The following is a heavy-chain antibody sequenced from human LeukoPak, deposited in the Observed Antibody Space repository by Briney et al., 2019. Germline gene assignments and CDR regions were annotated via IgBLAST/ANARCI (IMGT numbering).Heavy chain of an antibody. Sequence: PGGSLRLSCAASGFTFSSYAMSWVRQAPGKGLEWVSAISGSGGSTYYADSVKGRFTISRDNPKNTLFLEMNSLRTEDTAVYYCAKSRGSSYGNPPDYWGQGTLVTVSS. J-gene: IGHJ4*02. CDR3: AKSRGSSYGNPPDY. V-gene: IGHV3-23*01. CDR2: ISGSGGST. D-gene: IGHD5-18*01. CDR1: GFTFSSYA.